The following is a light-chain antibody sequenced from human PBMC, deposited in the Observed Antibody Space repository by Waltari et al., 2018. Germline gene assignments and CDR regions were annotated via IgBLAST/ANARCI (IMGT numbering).Light chain of an antibody. CDR3: MQTLQTPKT. V-gene: IGKV2-28*01. Sequence: EIVMTQPPLSLPVTPGEPASISCRSSQSLLYSNGNNYLDWYLQKPGQSPQLLSYFGSNRASGVPDRISGSGSGTDFTLKISRVEAEDVGIYYCMQTLQTPKTFGQGTKVEIK. CDR2: FGS. J-gene: IGKJ1*01. CDR1: QSLLYSNGNNY.